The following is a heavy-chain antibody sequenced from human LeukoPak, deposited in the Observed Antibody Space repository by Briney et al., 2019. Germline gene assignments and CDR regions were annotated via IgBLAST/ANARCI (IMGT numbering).Heavy chain of an antibody. J-gene: IGHJ4*02. CDR3: ATGPYSSSYDLDY. D-gene: IGHD6-13*01. V-gene: IGHV1-24*01. CDR1: GYTLTELS. CDR2: FDPEDGET. Sequence: ASVNVSCKVSGYTLTELSMHWVRQAPGRGLEWMGGFDPEDGETIYAQKFQGRVTMTEDTSTDTAYMELSSLRSEDTAVYYCATGPYSSSYDLDYWGQGTLVTVSS.